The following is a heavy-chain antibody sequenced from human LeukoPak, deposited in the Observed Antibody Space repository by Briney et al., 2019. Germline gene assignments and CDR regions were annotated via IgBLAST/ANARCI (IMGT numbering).Heavy chain of an antibody. CDR1: GGSFSGYY. CDR3: ARRYSSGWTL. Sequence: SETLSLTCAVYGGSFSGYYWSWIRHPPGKGLEWIGEINHSGSTNYNPSLKSRVTISVDTSKNQFSLKLSSVTAADTAVYYCARRYSSGWTLWGQGTLVTVSS. V-gene: IGHV4-34*01. D-gene: IGHD6-19*01. CDR2: INHSGST. J-gene: IGHJ4*02.